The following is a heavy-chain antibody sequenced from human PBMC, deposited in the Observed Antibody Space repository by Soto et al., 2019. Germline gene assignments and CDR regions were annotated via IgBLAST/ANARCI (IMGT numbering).Heavy chain of an antibody. CDR1: GYTFTSYG. Sequence: ASVKVSCKAFGYTFTSYGISWVRQAPGQGLEWMGWISAYNGNTNYAQKLQGRVTMTTDTSTSTAYLELRSLRSDDTAVYYCARLYYDFWSGYSPYYYYGMDVWGQGTTVTVSS. J-gene: IGHJ6*02. CDR3: ARLYYDFWSGYSPYYYYGMDV. V-gene: IGHV1-18*01. D-gene: IGHD3-3*01. CDR2: ISAYNGNT.